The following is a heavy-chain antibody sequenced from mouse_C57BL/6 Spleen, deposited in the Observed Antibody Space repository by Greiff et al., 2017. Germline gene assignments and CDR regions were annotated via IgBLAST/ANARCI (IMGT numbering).Heavy chain of an antibody. Sequence: EVQVVESGEGLVKPGGSLKLSCAASGFTFSSYAMSWVRQTPEKRLEWVAYISSGGDYIYYADTVKGRFTISRDNARNTLYLQMSSLKSEDTAMYYCTRGDYGSPYFDYWGQGTTLTVSS. J-gene: IGHJ2*01. CDR1: GFTFSSYA. CDR3: TRGDYGSPYFDY. CDR2: ISSGGDYI. V-gene: IGHV5-9-1*02. D-gene: IGHD1-1*01.